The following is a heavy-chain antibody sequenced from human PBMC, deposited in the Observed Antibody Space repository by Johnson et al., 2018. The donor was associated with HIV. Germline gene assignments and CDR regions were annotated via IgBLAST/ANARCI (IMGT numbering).Heavy chain of an antibody. V-gene: IGHV3-66*01. CDR2: IYTGDST. CDR1: GFTFSDYY. D-gene: IGHD2-15*01. Sequence: VQLVESGGGLVKPGGSLRLSCAASGFTFSDYYMNWIRQAPGKGLEWVSVIYTGDSTYYADSVRGRFTVSRDNSKNTMYLQMNSLRAEDTALYYCARAPRWSQTFDLWGQGTMVTVSS. J-gene: IGHJ3*01. CDR3: ARAPRWSQTFDL.